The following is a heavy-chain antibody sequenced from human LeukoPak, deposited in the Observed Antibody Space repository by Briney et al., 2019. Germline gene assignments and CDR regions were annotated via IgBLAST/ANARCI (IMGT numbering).Heavy chain of an antibody. D-gene: IGHD5-24*01. CDR2: ISGSGGSI. V-gene: IGHV3-23*01. J-gene: IGHJ4*02. CDR3: AKGGDGYNYYFDY. Sequence: GESLKISCKGSGYSFTSYWIGWVRQAPGKGLEWVSGISGSGGSIRYADSVKGRFIISRDNSKNTLYLQMNSLRAEDTAVYYCAKGGDGYNYYFDYWGQETLVTVSS. CDR1: GYSFTSYW.